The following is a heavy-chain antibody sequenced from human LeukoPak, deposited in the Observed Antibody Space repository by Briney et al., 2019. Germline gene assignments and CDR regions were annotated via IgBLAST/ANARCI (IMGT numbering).Heavy chain of an antibody. CDR3: ARAPTRGIVVVPAALDY. Sequence: GGSLRLSCAASGFSFSSFWMSWVRQAPGKGLEWVANIKQDGSDKNYVDSVKGRFTISRDNAKNSLYLQMNSLRAEDTAVYYCARAPTRGIVVVPAALDYWGQGTLVTVSS. CDR2: IKQDGSDK. J-gene: IGHJ4*02. V-gene: IGHV3-7*01. CDR1: GFSFSSFW. D-gene: IGHD2-2*01.